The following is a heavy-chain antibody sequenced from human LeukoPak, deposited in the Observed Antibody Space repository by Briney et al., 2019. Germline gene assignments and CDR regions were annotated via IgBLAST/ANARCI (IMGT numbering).Heavy chain of an antibody. Sequence: GGSLGLSCAASGFTFSSYAMSWVRQAPGKGLEWVSAISGSGGSTYYADSVKGRFTISRDNSKNTLYLQMNSLRAEDTAVYYCAKSDTIFGVASYYFDYWGQGTLVTVSS. CDR1: GFTFSSYA. V-gene: IGHV3-23*01. J-gene: IGHJ4*02. CDR2: ISGSGGST. D-gene: IGHD3-3*01. CDR3: AKSDTIFGVASYYFDY.